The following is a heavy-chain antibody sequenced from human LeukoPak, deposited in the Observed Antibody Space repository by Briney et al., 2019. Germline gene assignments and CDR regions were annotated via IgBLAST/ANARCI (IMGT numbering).Heavy chain of an antibody. CDR1: GFTFSSYW. J-gene: IGHJ4*02. Sequence: PGGSLRLSCAASGFTFSSYWMTWVRQAPGKGLEWVANIKQDGSEKYYVDSVKGRFTISRDNSKNTLYLQMNSLRAEDTAVYYCAKEGKTRNWNYSQAKPVYWGQGTLVTVSS. V-gene: IGHV3-7*03. CDR2: IKQDGSEK. CDR3: AKEGKTRNWNYSQAKPVY. D-gene: IGHD1-7*01.